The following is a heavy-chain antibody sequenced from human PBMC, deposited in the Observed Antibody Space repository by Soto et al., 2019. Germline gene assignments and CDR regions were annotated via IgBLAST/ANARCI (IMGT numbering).Heavy chain of an antibody. CDR3: ARSTGSHRPFDY. Sequence: GGSLRLSCAASGFTFSSYEMNWVRQPPGKGLEWVSHISDGGTIYYADSVKGRFTISRDNAQNSLFLQMNSLRAEDTAVYYCARSTGSHRPFDYWGQGTLVTVSS. CDR2: ISDGGTI. CDR1: GFTFSSYE. V-gene: IGHV3-48*03. J-gene: IGHJ4*02. D-gene: IGHD2-8*02.